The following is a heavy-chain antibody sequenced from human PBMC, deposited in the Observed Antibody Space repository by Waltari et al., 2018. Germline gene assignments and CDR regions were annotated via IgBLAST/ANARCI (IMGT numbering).Heavy chain of an antibody. D-gene: IGHD3-3*01. J-gene: IGHJ4*02. CDR3: ARERRGYYAEW. CDR2: ISYDGRNK. Sequence: QVQLVESGGGVVQPGGSLGLSCAASGFTFREYAMHWVHQAPGKGLDWVTLISYDGRNKYYADSVKGRFTIARDDSKNTLYLQMNSLRDEDTSIYYCARERRGYYAEWWGQGTLVAVSS. V-gene: IGHV3-30*02. CDR1: GFTFREYA.